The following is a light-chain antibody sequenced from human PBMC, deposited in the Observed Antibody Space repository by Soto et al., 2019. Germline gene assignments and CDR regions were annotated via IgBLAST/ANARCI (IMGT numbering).Light chain of an antibody. V-gene: IGKV3-20*01. Sequence: IVMTHSPATLSVSPGEMATLSCRAIHSVSIFLAWYQQKPVHAPRLLIYGASSRATGIPDRFSGSGSGTDFTLTISRLEPEDFAVYYCQQYGSSPPLTFGGGTKVDIK. J-gene: IGKJ4*01. CDR1: HSVSIF. CDR3: QQYGSSPPLT. CDR2: GAS.